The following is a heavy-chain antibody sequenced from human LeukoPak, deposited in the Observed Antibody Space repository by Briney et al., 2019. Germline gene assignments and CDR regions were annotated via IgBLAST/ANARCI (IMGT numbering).Heavy chain of an antibody. CDR2: VNHSGST. CDR1: GGSFSGYY. Sequence: SETLSLTCAVYGGSFSGYYWSWIRQPPGKGLEWIGEVNHSGSTNYNPSLKSRVTISVDTSKNQFSLKLSSVTAADTAVYYCARGHGSYYWGQGTLVTVSS. CDR3: ARGHGSYY. D-gene: IGHD1-26*01. J-gene: IGHJ4*02. V-gene: IGHV4-34*01.